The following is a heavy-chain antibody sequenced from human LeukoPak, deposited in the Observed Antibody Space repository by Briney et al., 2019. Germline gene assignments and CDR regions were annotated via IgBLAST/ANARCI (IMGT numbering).Heavy chain of an antibody. CDR3: ARLGYYYGSGSYVDY. D-gene: IGHD3-10*01. CDR2: IYYSGST. V-gene: IGHV4-59*08. CDR1: GGSISSYY. J-gene: IGHJ4*02. Sequence: PSETLSLTCTVSGGSISSYYWSWIRQPPGKGLEWIGYIYYSGSTNYNPSLKSRVTISVDTSKNQFSLKLSSVTVADAAVYYCARLGYYYGSGSYVDYWGQGTLVTVSS.